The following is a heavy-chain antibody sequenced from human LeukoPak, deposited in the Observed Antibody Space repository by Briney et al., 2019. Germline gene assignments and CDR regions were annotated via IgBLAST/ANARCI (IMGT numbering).Heavy chain of an antibody. CDR3: ARGVAGTWYFDL. CDR1: GFIFSSYW. J-gene: IGHJ2*01. CDR2: INSDGSST. D-gene: IGHD6-19*01. Sequence: GGSLRLSCAASGFIFSSYWMHWVRQAPGKGLVWVSHINSDGSSTSYADSVKGRFTISRDNAKNTLYLQTNSLRAEDTAVYYCARGVAGTWYFDLWGRGTLVTVSS. V-gene: IGHV3-74*01.